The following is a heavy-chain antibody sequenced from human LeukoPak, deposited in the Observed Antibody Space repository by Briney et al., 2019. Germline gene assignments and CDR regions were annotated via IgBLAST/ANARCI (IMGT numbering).Heavy chain of an antibody. Sequence: PGGSLRLSCAASGFTFSSYGMHWVRQAPGKGLEWVAVISHDGSNKYYADSVKGRFTISRDNSKNTLYLRMNSLRAEDTAVYYCAKDQILEGFDYWGQRTLVTVSS. J-gene: IGHJ4*02. CDR1: GFTFSSYG. CDR3: AKDQILEGFDY. CDR2: ISHDGSNK. V-gene: IGHV3-30*18.